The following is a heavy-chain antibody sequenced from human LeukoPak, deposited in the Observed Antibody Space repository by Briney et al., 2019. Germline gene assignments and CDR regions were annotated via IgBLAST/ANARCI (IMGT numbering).Heavy chain of an antibody. CDR3: ARLPLWFGELVSWFDP. D-gene: IGHD3-10*01. J-gene: IGHJ5*02. CDR2: IYPGDSDT. Sequence: GESLKISCKGSGYSFTSYWIGWVRPLPGKGQEWMGIIYPGDSDTRYSPSFQGQVTISADKSISTAYLQWSSLKASDTAMYYCARLPLWFGELVSWFDPWGQGTLVTVSS. V-gene: IGHV5-51*01. CDR1: GYSFTSYW.